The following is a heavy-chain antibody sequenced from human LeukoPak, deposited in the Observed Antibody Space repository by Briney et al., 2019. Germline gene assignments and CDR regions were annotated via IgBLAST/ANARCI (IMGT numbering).Heavy chain of an antibody. CDR3: ARDLRLRYFDWLGY. V-gene: IGHV1-2*06. J-gene: IGHJ4*02. CDR1: GYTFTGYY. Sequence: GASVKVSCKASGYTFTGYYMHWVRQAPGQGLEWMRRINPNSGGTNYAQKFQGRVTMTRDTSISTAYMELSRLRSDDTAVYYCARDLRLRYFDWLGYWGQGTLVTVSS. D-gene: IGHD3-9*01. CDR2: INPNSGGT.